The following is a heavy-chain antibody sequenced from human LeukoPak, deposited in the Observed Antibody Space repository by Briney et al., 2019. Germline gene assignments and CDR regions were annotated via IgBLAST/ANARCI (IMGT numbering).Heavy chain of an antibody. V-gene: IGHV1-2*02. CDR2: INPNSSGT. Sequence: ASVKVSCKASGYTFTSYDINWVRQAPGQGLEWMGWINPNSSGTNFAQKFQDRLTMTRDTSITTAYMELRRVTSDDTAVYYCAREPVLTPIRNDGFDIWGQGTMVTVSS. CDR1: GYTFTSYD. D-gene: IGHD2-15*01. J-gene: IGHJ3*02. CDR3: AREPVLTPIRNDGFDI.